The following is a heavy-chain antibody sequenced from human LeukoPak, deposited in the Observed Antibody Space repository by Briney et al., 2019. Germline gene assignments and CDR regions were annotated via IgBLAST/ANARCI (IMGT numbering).Heavy chain of an antibody. CDR3: AKDQGLWFGELSYGMDV. CDR2: ISGSGGST. J-gene: IGHJ6*02. D-gene: IGHD3-10*01. Sequence: GGSLRLSCAASGFTFSSYTMNWVRQAPGKGLEWVSAISGSGGSTYYADSVKGRFTISRDNSKNTLYLQMNSLRAEDTAVYYCAKDQGLWFGELSYGMDVWGQGTTVTVSS. V-gene: IGHV3-23*01. CDR1: GFTFSSYT.